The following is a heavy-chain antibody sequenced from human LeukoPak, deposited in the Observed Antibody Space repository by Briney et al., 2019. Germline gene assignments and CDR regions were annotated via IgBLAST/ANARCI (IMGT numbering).Heavy chain of an antibody. CDR1: GVTVSSNY. D-gene: IGHD4-23*01. CDR2: IYSGGGT. J-gene: IGHJ5*02. CDR3: ARLVAGTTVVNSGWFDP. Sequence: GGSLRLSCAASGVTVSSNYMTWVRQAPGKGLEYVSVIYSGGGTYYAASVKGRFSISTDNSKNTLYLQMNSLRAEDTAVYYCARLVAGTTVVNSGWFDPWGEGTLVTVSS. V-gene: IGHV3-66*04.